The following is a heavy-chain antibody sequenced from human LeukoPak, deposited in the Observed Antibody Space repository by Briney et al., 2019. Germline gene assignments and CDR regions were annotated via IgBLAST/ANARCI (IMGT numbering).Heavy chain of an antibody. D-gene: IGHD3-10*01. CDR3: ARGVYYGSGSYYTPFDY. CDR1: GGSFSGYY. V-gene: IGHV4-34*01. CDR2: INHSGST. J-gene: IGHJ4*02. Sequence: SETLSLTCAVYGGSFSGYYWSWIRQPPGKGLEWIGEINHSGSTNYNPSLKSRVTISVDTSKNQFSLKLSSVTAADTAVYYCARGVYYGSGSYYTPFDYWGQGTLVTVSS.